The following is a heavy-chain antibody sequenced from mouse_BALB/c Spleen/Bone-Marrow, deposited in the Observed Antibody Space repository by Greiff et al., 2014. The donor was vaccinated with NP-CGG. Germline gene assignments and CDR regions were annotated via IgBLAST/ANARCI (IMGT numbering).Heavy chain of an antibody. V-gene: IGHV5-6*01. CDR3: ARQRGGGYYGFFAY. CDR2: ISSGDGYT. J-gene: IGHJ3*01. Sequence: EVKVVESGGALVKPGGSLKLSCAASGFTSSSYGMSWVRQTPDKRLEWVATISSGDGYTYYPDSVKGRFTISRDNAKNTLYLQMSSLTSEDSAMYYCARQRGGGYYGFFAYWGQGTLVTVSA. CDR1: GFTSSSYG. D-gene: IGHD1-1*01.